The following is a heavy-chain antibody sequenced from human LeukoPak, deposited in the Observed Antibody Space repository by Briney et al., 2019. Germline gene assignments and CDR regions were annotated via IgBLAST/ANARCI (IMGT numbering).Heavy chain of an antibody. V-gene: IGHV3-30*04. J-gene: IGHJ4*02. CDR1: GFTFSSYA. D-gene: IGHD3-22*01. Sequence: PGGSLRLSCAASGFTFSSYAMHWVRQAPGKGLEWVAVISYDGSNKYYADSVKGRFTISRDNSKTTLYLQMNSLRAEDTAVYYCARVPSGYPGWGQGTLVTVSS. CDR2: ISYDGSNK. CDR3: ARVPSGYPG.